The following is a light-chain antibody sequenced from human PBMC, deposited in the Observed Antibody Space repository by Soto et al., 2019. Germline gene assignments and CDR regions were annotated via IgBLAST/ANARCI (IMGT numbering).Light chain of an antibody. CDR2: GVT. CDR3: TSYTSSSTYV. J-gene: IGLJ1*01. V-gene: IGLV2-14*01. Sequence: QSVLTQPASVSESPGQSITISCAGTSSDIGGYNDVSWYQQHPDKAPKLMIYGVTNRPSGVSDRFSGSKSGNTASLTISGLQAEDEADYYCTSYTSSSTYVFGTGTKVTVL. CDR1: SSDIGGYND.